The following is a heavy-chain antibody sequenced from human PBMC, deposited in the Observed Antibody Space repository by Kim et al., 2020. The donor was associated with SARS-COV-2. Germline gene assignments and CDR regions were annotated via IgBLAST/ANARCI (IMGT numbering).Heavy chain of an antibody. Sequence: SETLSLTCTVSGGSISSSSYYWGWIRQPPGKGLEWIGSINYSGSTYYNPSLKSRVTISVATTKNQFSLKLSSVTAADTAVYYCATLWGGSYNRYFYY. CDR3: ATLWGGSYNRYFYY. D-gene: IGHD1-26*01. J-gene: IGHJ6*03. CDR2: INYSGST. V-gene: IGHV4-39*07. CDR1: GGSISSSSYY.